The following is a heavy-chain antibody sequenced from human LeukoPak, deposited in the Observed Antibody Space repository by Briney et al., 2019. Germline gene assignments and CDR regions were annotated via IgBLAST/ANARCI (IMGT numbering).Heavy chain of an antibody. V-gene: IGHV4-59*01. Sequence: SETLSLTCTVSGGSISPYYWSWIRQPPGKGLEWIGYIYYSGTTNYNPSLQSRVTISVATSKNQFSLKLSSVTAADTALYYCARDRASAGGFDYWGQGTLVTVSS. CDR2: IYYSGTT. D-gene: IGHD2-15*01. J-gene: IGHJ4*02. CDR3: ARDRASAGGFDY. CDR1: GGSISPYY.